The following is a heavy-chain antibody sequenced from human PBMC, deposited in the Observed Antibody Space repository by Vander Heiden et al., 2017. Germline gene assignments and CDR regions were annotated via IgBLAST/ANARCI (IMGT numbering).Heavy chain of an antibody. Sequence: QVQLVQSGAEVKKPGASVKASCKASGSTFTSYAMHWVRQAPGQRLEWMGWINAGNGNTKYSQKFQGRVTITRDTSASTAYMELSSLRSEDTAVYYCARGPPYGSGSYYNYWGQGTLVTVSS. CDR1: GSTFTSYA. CDR3: ARGPPYGSGSYYNY. CDR2: INAGNGNT. D-gene: IGHD3-10*01. J-gene: IGHJ4*02. V-gene: IGHV1-3*01.